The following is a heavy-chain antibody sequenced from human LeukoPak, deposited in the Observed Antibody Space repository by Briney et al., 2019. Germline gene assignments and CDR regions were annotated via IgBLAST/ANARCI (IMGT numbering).Heavy chain of an antibody. Sequence: QPGGSLRLSCAASGFMFSGYGMHWVRQAPGKGLEWVAFIRHDGTQYHTDSVKGRFTISRDNSKSTLFLQMYSLGPDDTAVYYGGKGRERDYNCLDSWGQGTLVTVSS. V-gene: IGHV3-30*02. CDR3: GKGRERDYNCLDS. CDR1: GFMFSGYG. D-gene: IGHD5-24*01. J-gene: IGHJ4*02. CDR2: IRHDGTQ.